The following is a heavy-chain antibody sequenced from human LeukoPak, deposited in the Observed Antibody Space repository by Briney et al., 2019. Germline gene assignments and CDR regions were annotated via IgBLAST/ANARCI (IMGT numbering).Heavy chain of an antibody. CDR2: ISAYNGNT. Sequence: ASVKVSCKASGYTFTSYGISWVPQAPGQRHEWMGWISAYNGNTNYAQKIQGSVTMTTGTSTRTAHMELRSLISDDTAVYYCARSWPIVVVPAASAAGDYWGQGTLVTVSS. J-gene: IGHJ4*02. D-gene: IGHD2-2*01. CDR3: ARSWPIVVVPAASAAGDY. CDR1: GYTFTSYG. V-gene: IGHV1-18*01.